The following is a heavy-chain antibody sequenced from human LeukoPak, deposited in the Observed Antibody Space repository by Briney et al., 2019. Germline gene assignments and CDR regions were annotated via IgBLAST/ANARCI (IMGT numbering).Heavy chain of an antibody. Sequence: ASVKVSCKASGYTFSGYYMHWVRQAPGQGLEWMGWINPNSGDTHYAQMFQGRVTMTRDTSINTAYMELRRVRSDDTAVYCCAKSAQYSSAWFTGSFDYWGQGTLVTVSS. CDR3: AKSAQYSSAWFTGSFDY. CDR1: GYTFSGYY. CDR2: INPNSGDT. J-gene: IGHJ4*02. D-gene: IGHD6-13*01. V-gene: IGHV1-2*02.